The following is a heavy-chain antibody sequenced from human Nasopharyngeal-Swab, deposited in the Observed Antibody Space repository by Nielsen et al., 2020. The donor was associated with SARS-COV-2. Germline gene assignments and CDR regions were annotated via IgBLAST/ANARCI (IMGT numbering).Heavy chain of an antibody. CDR3: AKSKAVAGYYDY. Sequence: GESLKISCAASGFTFSSYAISWVRQAPGKGLEWVSVIYSGGSSTYYADSVKGRFTISRDNSKNTLYLQMNSLRAEDTAVYYCAKSKAVAGYYDYWGQGTLVTVSS. D-gene: IGHD6-19*01. J-gene: IGHJ4*02. V-gene: IGHV3-23*03. CDR2: IYSGGSST. CDR1: GFTFSSYA.